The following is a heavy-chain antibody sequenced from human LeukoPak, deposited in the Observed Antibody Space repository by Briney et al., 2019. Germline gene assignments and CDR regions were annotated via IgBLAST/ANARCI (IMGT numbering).Heavy chain of an antibody. D-gene: IGHD2-2*01. V-gene: IGHV3-7*01. CDR3: ARTKGIMPFDY. CDR1: GFIFSSYW. Sequence: PGGSLRLSCAASGFIFSSYWMSWVRQAPGKGLEWVANIKGDGSEKYYVDSVKGRFTMSRDNAENSLYLQMNSLRAEDTAVYYCARTKGIMPFDYWGQGTLVTVSS. CDR2: IKGDGSEK. J-gene: IGHJ4*02.